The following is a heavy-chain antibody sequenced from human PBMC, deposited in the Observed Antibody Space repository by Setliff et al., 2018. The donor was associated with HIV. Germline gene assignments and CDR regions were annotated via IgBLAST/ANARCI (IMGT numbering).Heavy chain of an antibody. V-gene: IGHV1-69*13. CDR2: IVAAFGST. J-gene: IGHJ3*02. D-gene: IGHD3-10*01. CDR3: ARDGSGILRGTFDI. Sequence: SVKVSCKASGDPFRMDTISWLRQAPGHGPEWMGGIVAAFGSTTYAQKFQGRVRITADASTSTVYMELRSLTPEDTAVYYCARDGSGILRGTFDIWGQGTLVTVSS. CDR1: GDPFRMDT.